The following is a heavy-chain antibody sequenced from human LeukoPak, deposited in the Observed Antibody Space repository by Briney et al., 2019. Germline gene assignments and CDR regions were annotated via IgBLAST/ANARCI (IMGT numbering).Heavy chain of an antibody. J-gene: IGHJ4*02. CDR2: INTDGSST. Sequence: GGSLRLSCAASGFTFSSYWMHWVRQAPGKGLVWVSRINTDGSSTSYADSVKGRFTISRDNAKNTLYLQMNSLRAEDTAVYYCASVRGYNYGQDYWGQGTLVTVSS. V-gene: IGHV3-74*01. CDR3: ASVRGYNYGQDY. CDR1: GFTFSSYW. D-gene: IGHD5-18*01.